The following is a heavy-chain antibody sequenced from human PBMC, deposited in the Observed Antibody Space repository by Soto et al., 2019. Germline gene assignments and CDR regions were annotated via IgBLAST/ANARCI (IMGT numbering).Heavy chain of an antibody. CDR1: GFTFSDYY. J-gene: IGHJ4*02. Sequence: QVQLVESGGGLVKPGGSLRLSCAASGFTFSDYYMSWIRQAPGKGLEWVSYISSSSSYTNYADSVKGRFTISRDNAKNSRYLQMNSLRAEDTAVYYCASELRYFDWPLPSSDYWGQGTLVTVSS. D-gene: IGHD3-9*01. V-gene: IGHV3-11*05. CDR2: ISSSSSYT. CDR3: ASELRYFDWPLPSSDY.